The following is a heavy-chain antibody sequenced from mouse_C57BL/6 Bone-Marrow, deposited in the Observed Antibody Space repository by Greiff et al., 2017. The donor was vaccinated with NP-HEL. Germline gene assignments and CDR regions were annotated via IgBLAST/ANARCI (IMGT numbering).Heavy chain of an antibody. D-gene: IGHD1-1*01. CDR3: AIKSPVGATVVAHDY. V-gene: IGHV1-74*01. Sequence: VQLQQPGAELVKPGASVKVSCKASGYTFTSYWMHWVKQRPGQGLEWIGRIHPSDSDTNYNQKFKGKATLTVDKSSSTAYMQLSSLTSEDSAVYYCAIKSPVGATVVAHDYWGQGTTRTVSS. CDR1: GYTFTSYW. CDR2: IHPSDSDT. J-gene: IGHJ2*01.